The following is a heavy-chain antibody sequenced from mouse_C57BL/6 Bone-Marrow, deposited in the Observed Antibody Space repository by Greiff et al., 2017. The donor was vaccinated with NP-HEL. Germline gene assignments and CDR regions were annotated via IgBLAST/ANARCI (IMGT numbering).Heavy chain of an antibody. J-gene: IGHJ2*01. CDR3: ARFFSPSNWVLDY. D-gene: IGHD4-1*01. CDR1: GFTFTDYY. V-gene: IGHV7-3*01. CDR2: IRHKANGYTT. Sequence: EVKVVESGGGLVQPGGSLSLSCAASGFTFTDYYMSWVRQPPGKALEWLGFIRHKANGYTTEYSASVKGRFTISRDNSQSILYLQMNALRAEDSATYYCARFFSPSNWVLDYWGQGTTLTVSS.